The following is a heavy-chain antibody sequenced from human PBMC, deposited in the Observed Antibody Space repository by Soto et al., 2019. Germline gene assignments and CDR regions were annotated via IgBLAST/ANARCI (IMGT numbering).Heavy chain of an antibody. CDR3: ARLGMVRGVIISGWFDP. V-gene: IGHV4-39*01. CDR2: IYYSGST. J-gene: IGHJ5*02. Sequence: SETLSLTCTVSGGSISSSSYYWGWIRQPPGKGLEWIGSIYYSGSTYYNPSLKSRVTISVDTSKNQFSLKLSSVTAADTAVYYCARLGMVRGVIISGWFDPWGQGTLVTVSS. CDR1: GGSISSSSYY. D-gene: IGHD3-10*01.